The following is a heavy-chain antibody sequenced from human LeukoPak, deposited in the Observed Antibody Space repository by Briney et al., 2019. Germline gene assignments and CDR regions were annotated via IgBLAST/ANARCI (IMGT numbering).Heavy chain of an antibody. J-gene: IGHJ3*02. D-gene: IGHD2-2*01. CDR3: ARGGVVPPLDAFDI. Sequence: SQTLSLTCTVSGGSISSGSYYWSWIRQPAGKGLEWIGRIYTSGSTNYNPSLKSRVTISVDTSKNQFSLKLSSVTAADTAVYYCARGGVVPPLDAFDIWGQGTMVTVSS. V-gene: IGHV4-61*02. CDR2: IYTSGST. CDR1: GGSISSGSYY.